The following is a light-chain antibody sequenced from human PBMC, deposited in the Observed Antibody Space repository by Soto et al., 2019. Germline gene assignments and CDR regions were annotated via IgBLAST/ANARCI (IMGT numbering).Light chain of an antibody. V-gene: IGKV3-20*01. CDR2: GAS. J-gene: IGKJ2*01. Sequence: ESMLTQSPGTLSLSPGDRATLSCRASRSVSSRYITWYQQKPGQAPRLLIYGASIRATGIPDRFSGSGSGTDFTLTISRLEAEDFAVYYGQQFGDSPPAFTFGQGTKLEI. CDR3: QQFGDSPPAFT. CDR1: RSVSSRY.